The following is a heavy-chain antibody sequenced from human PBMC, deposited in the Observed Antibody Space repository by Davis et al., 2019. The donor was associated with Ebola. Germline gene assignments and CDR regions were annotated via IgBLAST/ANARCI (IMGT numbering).Heavy chain of an antibody. CDR2: VSGSGDYT. Sequence: GESLKISCAASGFTFNNYAMTWVRQAPGTGLEWVSAVSGSGDYTYYADSVKGRFTISRDNSKNTLYLQMNSLRAEDTAVYYCAKVHDFWSGYYVGWGQGTLVTVSS. V-gene: IGHV3-23*01. CDR3: AKVHDFWSGYYVG. CDR1: GFTFNNYA. J-gene: IGHJ4*02. D-gene: IGHD3-3*01.